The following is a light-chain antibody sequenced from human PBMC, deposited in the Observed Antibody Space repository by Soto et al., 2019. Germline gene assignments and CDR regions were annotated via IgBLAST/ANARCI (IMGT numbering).Light chain of an antibody. Sequence: QSALTQPASVSGSPGQSITISCTGTSSDIGAYNSVSWYQHHPGKAPKLIVFQVSFRPSAASDRFSGSKSDNTASLTISGLQTEDEADYYCRSYTASSTFVFGTGTKVTVL. CDR1: SSDIGAYNS. J-gene: IGLJ1*01. CDR2: QVS. V-gene: IGLV2-14*01. CDR3: RSYTASSTFV.